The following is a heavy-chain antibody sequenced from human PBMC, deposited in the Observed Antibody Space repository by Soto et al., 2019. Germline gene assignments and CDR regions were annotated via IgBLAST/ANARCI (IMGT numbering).Heavy chain of an antibody. V-gene: IGHV1-3*01. J-gene: IGHJ5*02. CDR1: GYPFTDYA. CDR2: INPLNGNT. CDR3: ARQMVRGVDWFDP. D-gene: IGHD3-10*01. Sequence: QVQLVQSGAEVKKPGASVKVSCKASGYPFTDYAIHWVRQAPGQRPEWMGWINPLNGNTKYSQTFRARVTISRDTSATTAYMELRGLRSEDTAVYYCARQMVRGVDWFDPWGQGTLVTVSS.